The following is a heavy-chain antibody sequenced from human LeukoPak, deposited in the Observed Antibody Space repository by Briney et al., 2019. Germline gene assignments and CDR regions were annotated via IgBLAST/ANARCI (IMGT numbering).Heavy chain of an antibody. Sequence: KSSETLSLTCTVSGGSISSSSYYWGWIRQPPGKGLEWIGSIYYSGSTYYNPSLKSRVTISVDTSKNQFSLKLSSVIAADTAVYYCARIVEWLFYVDYWGQGTLVTVSS. CDR1: GGSISSSSYY. CDR3: ARIVEWLFYVDY. V-gene: IGHV4-39*01. D-gene: IGHD3-3*01. CDR2: IYYSGST. J-gene: IGHJ4*02.